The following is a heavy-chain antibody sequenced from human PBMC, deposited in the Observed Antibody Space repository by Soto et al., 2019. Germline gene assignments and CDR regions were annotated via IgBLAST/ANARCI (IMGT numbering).Heavy chain of an antibody. D-gene: IGHD3-22*01. CDR1: GGSISSGGYS. CDR2: IYHSGST. Sequence: SETLSLTCAVSGGSISSGGYSWSWIRQPPGKGLEGIGYIYHSGSTYYNTSLKSRVTISVDRSKSQFSLKLSSVTAPDPAAYYCASIASAFDSWLEPRGKGNLVTVSS. V-gene: IGHV4-30-2*01. J-gene: IGHJ5*02. CDR3: ASIASAFDSWLEP.